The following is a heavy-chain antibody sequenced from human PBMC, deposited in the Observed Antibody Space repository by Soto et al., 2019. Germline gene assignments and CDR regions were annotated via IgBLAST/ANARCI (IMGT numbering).Heavy chain of an antibody. V-gene: IGHV3-23*01. CDR1: GFTFSSYA. D-gene: IGHD1-26*01. Sequence: GGSLRLSCAASGFTFSSYAMSWVRQAPGKGLEWVSAISGSGGSTYYADSVKGRFTISRDNSKNTLYLQMNSLRAEDTAVYYCAKDLLKEGAFLIDYRGQGTLVTVSS. CDR2: ISGSGGST. J-gene: IGHJ4*02. CDR3: AKDLLKEGAFLIDY.